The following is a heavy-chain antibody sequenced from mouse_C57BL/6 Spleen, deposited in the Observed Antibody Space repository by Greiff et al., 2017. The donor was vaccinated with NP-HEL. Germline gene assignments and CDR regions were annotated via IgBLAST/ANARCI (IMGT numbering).Heavy chain of an antibody. V-gene: IGHV5-17*01. CDR1: GFTFSDYG. Sequence: EVKLMESGGGLVKPGGSLKLSCAASGFTFSDYGMHWVRQAPEKGLEWVAYISSGSSTIYYADTVKGRFTISRDNAKNTLFLQMTSLRSEDTAMYYCARGETYYSNYVGYAMDYWGQGTSVTVSS. CDR3: ARGETYYSNYVGYAMDY. D-gene: IGHD2-5*01. J-gene: IGHJ4*01. CDR2: ISSGSSTI.